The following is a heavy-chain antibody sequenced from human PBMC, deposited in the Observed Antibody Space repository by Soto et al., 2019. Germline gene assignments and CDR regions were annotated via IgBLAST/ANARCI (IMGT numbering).Heavy chain of an antibody. D-gene: IGHD1-20*01. V-gene: IGHV3-53*02. Sequence: EVQLVETGGGLIQPGGSLRLSCAASGFTVSSNYMSWVRQAPGKGLEWVSVIYSGGSTYYADSVKGRFTISRDNSKNTLYLQMNSLRAEDTAVYYCASYNWKSYYGMDVWGQGTTVTVSS. CDR1: GFTVSSNY. J-gene: IGHJ6*02. CDR2: IYSGGST. CDR3: ASYNWKSYYGMDV.